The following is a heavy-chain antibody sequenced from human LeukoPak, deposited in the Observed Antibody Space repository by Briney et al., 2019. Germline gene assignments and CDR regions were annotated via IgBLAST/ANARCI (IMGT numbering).Heavy chain of an antibody. J-gene: IGHJ4*02. V-gene: IGHV3-23*01. CDR2: ISGSADST. Sequence: PGGSLRLSCAASGFTYSSNAMTWVRQAPGKGLEWVSTISGSADSTLYTDSVKGRFTISRDNSKNTLYPQMNSLRAEDTAVYYCARIYRSRRAFDYWGQGTLVTVSS. CDR1: GFTYSSNA. CDR3: ARIYRSRRAFDY. D-gene: IGHD2/OR15-2a*01.